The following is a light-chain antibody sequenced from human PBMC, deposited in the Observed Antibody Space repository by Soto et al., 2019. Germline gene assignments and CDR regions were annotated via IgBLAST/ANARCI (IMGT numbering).Light chain of an antibody. Sequence: EIVLTQSPATLSLSPGERATLSCRASQSVSNNYLAWNQQKPGQAPRLLIYGASNRATGIPDRFSGSGSGTNFTLTISSLQSEDFAVYYCQQYNSRPPRTFGQGTKVDIK. V-gene: IGKV3-20*01. J-gene: IGKJ1*01. CDR2: GAS. CDR3: QQYNSRPPRT. CDR1: QSVSNNY.